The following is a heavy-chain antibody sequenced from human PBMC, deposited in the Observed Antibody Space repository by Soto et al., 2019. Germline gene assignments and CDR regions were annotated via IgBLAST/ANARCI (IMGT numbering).Heavy chain of an antibody. CDR1: GFTISSNA. J-gene: IGHJ4*02. CDR2: ISDRGATT. V-gene: IGHV3-23*01. CDR3: AKDKPGTTSFDY. Sequence: AGGSLRLSCAASGFTISSNAMYWVRQAPGKGLEWVSAISDRGATTHYADSVKGRFTISRDTSKNTPYLQLNTLRADDTAVYYCAKDKPGTTSFDYWGQGTLVTVSS. D-gene: IGHD1-1*01.